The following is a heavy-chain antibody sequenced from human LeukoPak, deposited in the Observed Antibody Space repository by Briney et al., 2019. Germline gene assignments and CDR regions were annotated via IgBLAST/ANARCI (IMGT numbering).Heavy chain of an antibody. CDR1: GFTFSSYW. J-gene: IGHJ4*02. CDR2: IKKDGSEK. V-gene: IGHV3-7*01. Sequence: PGGSLRLSCAASGFTFSSYWMSWVRQAPGKGLEWVANIKKDGSEKYYVDSVKGRFTISRDNAKNSLFLQMNSLRVEDTAVYYGEGSAGYWGQGTLLTVSS. CDR3: EGSAGY. D-gene: IGHD6-19*01.